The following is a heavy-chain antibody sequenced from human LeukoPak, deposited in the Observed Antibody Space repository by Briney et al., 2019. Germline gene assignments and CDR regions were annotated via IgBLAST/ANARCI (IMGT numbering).Heavy chain of an antibody. CDR2: ISYDGSDK. CDR1: GFTFSSYG. J-gene: IGHJ4*02. D-gene: IGHD6-13*01. CDR3: AREQPSTWYFH. Sequence: PPGGSLRLSCAASGFTFSSYGMHWVRQAPGKGLEWVAVISYDGSDKYYADSVKGRFTISRDNSRNTLYLQMHSLRAEDTAVYYCAREQPSTWYFHWGQGTLVTISS. V-gene: IGHV3-30*03.